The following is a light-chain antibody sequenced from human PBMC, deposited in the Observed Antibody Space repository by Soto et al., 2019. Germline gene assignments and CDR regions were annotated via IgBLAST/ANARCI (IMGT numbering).Light chain of an antibody. CDR2: EVS. CDR3: RSYAGSNNYV. Sequence: QSVLTQPPSASGSPGQSVTISCTGTSSDVGGYNYVSWYQQHPGKAPKLMIYEVSKRPSGVPDRFSGSKSGNTASLTVSGLQAEDEADYYCRSYAGSNNYVFGTGTKLIVL. J-gene: IGLJ1*01. CDR1: SSDVGGYNY. V-gene: IGLV2-8*01.